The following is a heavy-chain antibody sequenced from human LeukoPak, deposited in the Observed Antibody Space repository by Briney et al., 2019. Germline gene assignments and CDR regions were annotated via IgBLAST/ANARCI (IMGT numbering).Heavy chain of an antibody. V-gene: IGHV4-39*01. D-gene: IGHD4-23*01. Sequence: GSLRLSCAASGFTFSNYAMSWVRQPPGKGLEWIGSIYYSGSTYYNPSLKSRVTISVDTSKNQFSLRLNSVTAAVTAVYYCVYQGGNRNYWGQGTLVTVSS. J-gene: IGHJ4*02. CDR2: IYYSGST. CDR3: VYQGGNRNY. CDR1: GFTFSNYA.